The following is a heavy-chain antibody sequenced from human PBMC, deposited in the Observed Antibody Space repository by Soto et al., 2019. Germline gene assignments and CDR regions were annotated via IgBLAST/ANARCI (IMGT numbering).Heavy chain of an antibody. V-gene: IGHV3-74*02. D-gene: IGHD6-19*01. CDR2: INSDGSIT. CDR1: GFTFSNYW. CDR3: TRYIPGWYELDY. Sequence: EVQRVESGGGLVQPGGSLRLSCAASGFTFSNYWMHWVRQAPGKGLGWVSRINSDGSITNYADSVKGRFTISRDNENNTLYVGMNGLRAEDTAVYYCTRYIPGWYELDYGGQGPLVTFSS. J-gene: IGHJ4*02.